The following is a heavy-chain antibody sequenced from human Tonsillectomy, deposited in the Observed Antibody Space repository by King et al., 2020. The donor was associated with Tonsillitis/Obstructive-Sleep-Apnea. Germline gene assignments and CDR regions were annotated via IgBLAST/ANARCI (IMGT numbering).Heavy chain of an antibody. Sequence: VQLVESGGGLVPPGGSLRLSCAASGFTFSSYWMTWVRQAPGKGLEWVANIKRDGSEKYYVDSVKGRFTVFRDNAKNSLYLQMNSLRAEDTAVYYCARDPALRRFDYWGQGTLVTVSS. V-gene: IGHV3-7*03. CDR1: GFTFSSYW. J-gene: IGHJ4*02. D-gene: IGHD3-16*02. CDR2: IKRDGSEK. CDR3: ARDPALRRFDY.